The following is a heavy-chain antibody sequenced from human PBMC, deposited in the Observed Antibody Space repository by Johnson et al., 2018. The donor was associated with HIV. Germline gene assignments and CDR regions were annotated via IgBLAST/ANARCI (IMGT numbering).Heavy chain of an antibody. J-gene: IGHJ3*02. D-gene: IGHD6-13*01. CDR1: GFTFSSYA. CDR3: ARGGAGIAAAEDAVDI. CDR2: ISYDGSNK. V-gene: IGHV3-30-3*01. Sequence: QVQLVESGGGVVQPGRSLRLSCAASGFTFSSYAMHWVRQAPGKGLEWVAVISYDGSNKYYADSVKGRFTISRDNSKNTLYLQMNSLRADDTALYYCARGGAGIAAAEDAVDIWGQGTMVTVSS.